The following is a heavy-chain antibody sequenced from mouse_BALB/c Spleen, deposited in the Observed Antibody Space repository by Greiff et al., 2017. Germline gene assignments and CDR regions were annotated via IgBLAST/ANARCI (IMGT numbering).Heavy chain of an antibody. CDR2: ISSGGSYT. V-gene: IGHV5-9-3*01. D-gene: IGHD3-3*01. CDR1: GFTFSSYA. J-gene: IGHJ1*01. Sequence: DVKLVESGGGLVKPGGSLKLSCAASGFTFSSYAMSWVRQTPEKRLEWVATISSGGSYTYYPDSVKGRFTISRDNAKNTLYLQMSSLRSEDTAMYYCARRGWADWYFDVWGAGTTVTVSS. CDR3: ARRGWADWYFDV.